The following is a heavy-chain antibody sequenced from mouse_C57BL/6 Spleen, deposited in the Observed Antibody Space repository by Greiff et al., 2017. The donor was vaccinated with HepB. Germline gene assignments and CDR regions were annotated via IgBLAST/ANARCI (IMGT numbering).Heavy chain of an antibody. J-gene: IGHJ1*03. CDR2: IDPSDSYT. D-gene: IGHD2-4*01. CDR1: GYTFTSYW. V-gene: IGHV1-69*01. Sequence: VQLQQSGAELVMPGASVKLSCKASGYTFTSYWMHWVKQRPGQGLEWIGEIDPSDSYTNYNQKFKGKSTLTVDKSSSTAYMQLSSLTSEDSAVYYCARSGDYDDKWYFDVWGTGTTVTVSS. CDR3: ARSGDYDDKWYFDV.